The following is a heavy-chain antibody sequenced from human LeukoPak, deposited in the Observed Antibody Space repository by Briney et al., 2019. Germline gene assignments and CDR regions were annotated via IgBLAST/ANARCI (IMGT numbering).Heavy chain of an antibody. D-gene: IGHD6-19*01. Sequence: SETLSLTCTVSGGSISSYYWSWIRQPPGKGLEWIGYIYYSGSTNYNPSLKSRVTISVDTSKNQFSLKLSSVTAADTAVYYCARAYSSGWYSYGYWGQGTLVIVSS. CDR1: GGSISSYY. CDR3: ARAYSSGWYSYGY. J-gene: IGHJ4*02. V-gene: IGHV4-59*01. CDR2: IYYSGST.